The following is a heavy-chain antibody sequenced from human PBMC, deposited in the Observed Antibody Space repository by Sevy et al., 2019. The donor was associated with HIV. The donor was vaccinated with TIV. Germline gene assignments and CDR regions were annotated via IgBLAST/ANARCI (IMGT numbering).Heavy chain of an antibody. D-gene: IGHD6-19*01. CDR2: ISGISTYT. J-gene: IGHJ4*02. V-gene: IGHV3-11*06. CDR3: ARRSSGWDYFDY. CDR1: GFTFSDYY. Sequence: GGCLRLSCAASGFTFSDYYMSWIRQSPGKGLEWVSLISGISTYTNYADSMKGRFTISRDNAKNSLYLQMNSLRAEDTAVYYCARRSSGWDYFDYWGQGTLVTVSS.